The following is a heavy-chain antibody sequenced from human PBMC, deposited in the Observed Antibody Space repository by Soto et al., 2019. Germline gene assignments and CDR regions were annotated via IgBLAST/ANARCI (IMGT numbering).Heavy chain of an antibody. D-gene: IGHD3-10*01. CDR1: GYSFTSYW. V-gene: IGHV5-51*01. J-gene: IGHJ5*02. Sequence: PGASLKISCKGSGYSFTSYWIGWVRQMPGKGLEWMGIIYPGDSDTRYSPSFQGQVTISADKSISTAYLQWSSLKASDTAMYYCARSYYGSGSPALVNWFDPWGQGTLVTVSS. CDR3: ARSYYGSGSPALVNWFDP. CDR2: IYPGDSDT.